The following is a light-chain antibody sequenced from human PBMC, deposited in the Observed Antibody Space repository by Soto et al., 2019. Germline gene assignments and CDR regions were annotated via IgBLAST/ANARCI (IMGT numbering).Light chain of an antibody. J-gene: IGLJ7*01. Sequence: QSALTQPASVSESPGQSITISCTGTSSDVGGYNYVSWYQHHPGKAPKLMLYEVSNRPSGVSNRFSGSKSGDTASLIISGLQAEDEADYYCISYTSSSTLVFGGGTQLTVL. CDR2: EVS. CDR1: SSDVGGYNY. V-gene: IGLV2-14*01. CDR3: ISYTSSSTLV.